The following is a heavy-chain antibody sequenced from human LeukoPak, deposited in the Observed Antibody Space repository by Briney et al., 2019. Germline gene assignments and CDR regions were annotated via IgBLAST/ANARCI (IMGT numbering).Heavy chain of an antibody. Sequence: PSETLSLTCAVYAGSFSGYYWSWIRQPPGEGLEWIGEINHSGSTNYNPSLKSRVTISVDTSKNQFSLKLSSVTAADTAVYYCVRDLWGAGGTQYWGQGTQVIVSS. V-gene: IGHV4-34*01. D-gene: IGHD6-13*01. CDR2: INHSGST. CDR3: VRDLWGAGGTQY. J-gene: IGHJ4*02. CDR1: AGSFSGYY.